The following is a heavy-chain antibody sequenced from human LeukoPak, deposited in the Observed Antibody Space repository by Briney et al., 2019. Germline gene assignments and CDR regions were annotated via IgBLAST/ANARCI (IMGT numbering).Heavy chain of an antibody. CDR1: GFTFSDAW. V-gene: IGHV3-15*01. CDR3: TTRRQDGW. Sequence: AGSLRLSGVASGFTFSDAWMSWVRQAPGKGLEWVGRIKSKIEGGTIDYGALVKGRFTISRDDSRNTLYLQMNSLKTEDTAVYYCTTRRQDGWWGKGTPVTVS. D-gene: IGHD2-15*01. CDR2: IKSKIEGGTI. J-gene: IGHJ4*02.